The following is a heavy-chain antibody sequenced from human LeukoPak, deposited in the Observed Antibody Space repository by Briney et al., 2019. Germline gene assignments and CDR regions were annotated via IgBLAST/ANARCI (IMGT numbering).Heavy chain of an antibody. J-gene: IGHJ3*02. CDR3: ARDYYYDSSGYNSHDAFDI. D-gene: IGHD3-22*01. V-gene: IGHV3-23*01. CDR2: ISGSGGST. CDR1: GFTFSSYA. Sequence: GSLRLSCAASGFTFSSYAMSWDRQAPGKGLEWISAISGSGGSTYYADSVKGRFTISRDNSKNTLYLQMASLRAEDTAVYYCARDYYYDSSGYNSHDAFDIWGQGTMVTVSS.